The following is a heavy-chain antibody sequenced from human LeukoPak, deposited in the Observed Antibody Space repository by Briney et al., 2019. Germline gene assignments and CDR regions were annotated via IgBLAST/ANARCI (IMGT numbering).Heavy chain of an antibody. CDR2: MYETGHT. Sequence: SETLSLTCSVSGGSISGYYWSWIRQPPGQGLEWIGYMYETGHTMYNSSLKSRVTMSLDTSKNHFSLSLSSVTAADTAVYYCARARRDSGFYKVDYWGQGTLVTVSS. CDR1: GGSISGYY. J-gene: IGHJ4*02. V-gene: IGHV4-59*12. CDR3: ARARRDSGFYKVDY. D-gene: IGHD3-3*01.